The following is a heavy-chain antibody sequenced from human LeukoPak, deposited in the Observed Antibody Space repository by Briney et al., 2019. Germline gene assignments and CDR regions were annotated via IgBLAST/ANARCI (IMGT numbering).Heavy chain of an antibody. CDR2: IYWDDDK. CDR3: AHSYYDFWSGYSFDP. D-gene: IGHD3-3*01. Sequence: ESGPTLVKPTQTLTLTCTFSGFSLSTSGVGVGWIRQPPGKALEWLALIYWDDDKRYSPSRKSRLTITKDTSKNEVARTMTNMDPVDTATYYCAHSYYDFWSGYSFDPWGQGTLVTVSS. V-gene: IGHV2-5*02. CDR1: GFSLSTSGVG. J-gene: IGHJ5*02.